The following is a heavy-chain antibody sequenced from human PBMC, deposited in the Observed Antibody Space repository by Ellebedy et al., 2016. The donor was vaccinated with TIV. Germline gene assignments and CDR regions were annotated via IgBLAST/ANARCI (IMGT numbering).Heavy chain of an antibody. CDR3: ASPLAETGHYYFDY. D-gene: IGHD6-13*01. V-gene: IGHV4-39*01. CDR2: IYYRGST. J-gene: IGHJ4*02. Sequence: MPGGSLRLSCTVTGDSISSRTYYWAWIRQSPGKGLEWIGSIYYRGSTYDNPSLERRVTMFVDTSKNQFSLKLSSVTAADTAVYYCASPLAETGHYYFDYWGPGILVTVSS. CDR1: GDSISSRTYY.